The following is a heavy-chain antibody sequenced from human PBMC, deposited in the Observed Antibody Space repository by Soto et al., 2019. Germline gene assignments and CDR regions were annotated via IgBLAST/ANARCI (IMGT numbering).Heavy chain of an antibody. D-gene: IGHD3-3*01. CDR1: GVYISRYY. CDR3: ARIGKDYDFWSGYSKYYFDY. Sequence: SDTLSLTCPVSGVYISRYYWSLIRQPPGKGLEWIGYIYYSGSTNYNPSLKSRVTISVDTSKNQFSLKLSSVTAADTAVYYCARIGKDYDFWSGYSKYYFDYWGQGTLVTVS. J-gene: IGHJ4*02. V-gene: IGHV4-59*01. CDR2: IYYSGST.